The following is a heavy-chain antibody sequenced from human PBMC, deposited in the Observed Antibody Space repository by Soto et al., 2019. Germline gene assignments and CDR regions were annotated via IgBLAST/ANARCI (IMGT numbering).Heavy chain of an antibody. V-gene: IGHV2-5*02. J-gene: IGHJ4*02. CDR3: AHNDYYDSSGRYYFDY. CDR1: GFSLSTSGVG. CDR2: IYWDDDK. Sequence: QITLKESGPTLVKPTQTLTLTCTFSGFSLSTSGVGVGWIRQPPGKALEWLALIYWDDDKRYSPSLKSRLTITKDTSKNQVVLTMTNMDPVDTATYYCAHNDYYDSSGRYYFDYWGQGTLVTVSS. D-gene: IGHD3-22*01.